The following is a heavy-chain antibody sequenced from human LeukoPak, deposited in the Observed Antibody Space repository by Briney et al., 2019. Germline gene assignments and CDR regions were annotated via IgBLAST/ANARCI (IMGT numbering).Heavy chain of an antibody. CDR2: FSPTGNT. V-gene: IGHV4-4*07. Sequence: SETQSLTCSVSGDSIRRYSCYWIRQPAGKTLEWIGYFSPTGNTYYNPSLQSRVTVSLDTSKNLFSLKLTSVTAADTAVYFCATSFIAASGDWFDTWGQGILVTVSS. D-gene: IGHD6-13*01. J-gene: IGHJ5*02. CDR3: ATSFIAASGDWFDT. CDR1: GDSIRRYS.